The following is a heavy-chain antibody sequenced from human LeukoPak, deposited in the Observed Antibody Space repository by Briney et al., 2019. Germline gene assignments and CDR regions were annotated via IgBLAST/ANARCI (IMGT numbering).Heavy chain of an antibody. D-gene: IGHD4-11*01. Sequence: PGGSLRLSCAASGFTFRNYWMTWVRQTPEKGLEWVACINPDGGVNYYVASVRGRFTISRDNAENSLYLQMDSLRGEDTAVYYCARSWDYTRDYWGQGTLVTVSS. CDR3: ARSWDYTRDY. CDR1: GFTFRNYW. CDR2: INPDGGVN. V-gene: IGHV3-7*01. J-gene: IGHJ4*02.